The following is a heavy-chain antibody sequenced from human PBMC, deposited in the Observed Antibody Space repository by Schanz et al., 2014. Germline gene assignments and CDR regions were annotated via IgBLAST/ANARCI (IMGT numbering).Heavy chain of an antibody. CDR2: INWNGGDT. Sequence: EVLLLESGGRVERPGGSLRLFCAASGFIFDDYGMSWVRQVPGKGLEWVSGINWNGGDTSYADSVKGRFIISRDNAKNSLYLEMNSLRAGDTAFYHCARGSSASLSRVWFDLWGQGTLXTVSS. D-gene: IGHD6-6*01. CDR1: GFIFDDYG. V-gene: IGHV3-20*01. J-gene: IGHJ5*02. CDR3: ARGSSASLSRVWFDL.